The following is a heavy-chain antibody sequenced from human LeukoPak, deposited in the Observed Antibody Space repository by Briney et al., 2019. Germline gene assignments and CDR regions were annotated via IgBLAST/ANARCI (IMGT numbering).Heavy chain of an antibody. J-gene: IGHJ5*02. D-gene: IGHD2-2*01. Sequence: PSETLSLTXAVYGGSFSGYYWSWICQPPGKGLEWIGEINHSGSTNYNPSLKCRVTISVDTSKNQFSLKLSSVTAADTAVYYCARAPRRWFVVPAANWFDPWGQGTLVTVSS. V-gene: IGHV4-34*01. CDR1: GGSFSGYY. CDR2: INHSGST. CDR3: ARAPRRWFVVPAANWFDP.